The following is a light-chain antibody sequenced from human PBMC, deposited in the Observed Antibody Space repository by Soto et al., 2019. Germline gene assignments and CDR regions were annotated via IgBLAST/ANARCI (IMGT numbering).Light chain of an antibody. J-gene: IGKJ5*01. CDR1: QSVSSD. Sequence: EIVMTQSPATLSVSPGERATLSCRASQSVSSDLAWYHQKPGQAPRLLIYGASTRATGIPARFSGSGSGTEFTLTISSLQSEDFAVYYCQHYHGWPINFGQGTRMEIK. CDR3: QHYHGWPIN. CDR2: GAS. V-gene: IGKV3-15*01.